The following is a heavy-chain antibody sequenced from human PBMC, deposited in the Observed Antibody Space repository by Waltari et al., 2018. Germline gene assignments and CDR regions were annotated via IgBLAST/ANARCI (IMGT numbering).Heavy chain of an antibody. Sequence: QVTLKESGPALVKPTQTLTLTCTFSGFSLSTSGMRVSWIRQPPGKALEWLARIDWDDDKFYSTSLKTRLTISRDNAKNSLYLQMNSLRAEDTAVYYCATEGTPDWGQGTLVTVSS. V-gene: IGHV2-70*03. J-gene: IGHJ4*02. CDR1: GFSLSTSGMR. D-gene: IGHD1-1*01. CDR2: IDWDDDK. CDR3: ATEGTPD.